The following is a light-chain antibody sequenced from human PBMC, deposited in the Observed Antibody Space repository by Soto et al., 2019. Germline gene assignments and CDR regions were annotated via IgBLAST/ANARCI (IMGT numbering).Light chain of an antibody. CDR2: DVT. Sequence: QPVLTQPASVSGSPGQSITISCTGTSGDIGSYNRVSWYQQHPGKAPKLIIYDVTNRPSGVPYRFSGSKSGSTASLTISGLQAEDEADYYCCSHAGGSSWVFGGGTKLTVL. V-gene: IGLV2-14*03. J-gene: IGLJ3*02. CDR1: SGDIGSYNR. CDR3: CSHAGGSSWV.